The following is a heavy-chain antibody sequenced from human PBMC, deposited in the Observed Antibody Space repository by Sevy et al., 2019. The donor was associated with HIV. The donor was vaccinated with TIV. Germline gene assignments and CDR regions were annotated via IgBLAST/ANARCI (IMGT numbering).Heavy chain of an antibody. CDR1: GGSISSSNW. CDR3: ARAGIAVAGRENYFDY. D-gene: IGHD6-19*01. V-gene: IGHV4-4*02. Sequence: SETLSLTCAVSGGSISSSNWWSWVRQPPGKGLEWIGEIYRSGSTDYNPSLKSRVTISVDKSKNQFSLKLSSVTAADTAVYYCARAGIAVAGRENYFDYWGQGTLVTVSS. J-gene: IGHJ4*02. CDR2: IYRSGST.